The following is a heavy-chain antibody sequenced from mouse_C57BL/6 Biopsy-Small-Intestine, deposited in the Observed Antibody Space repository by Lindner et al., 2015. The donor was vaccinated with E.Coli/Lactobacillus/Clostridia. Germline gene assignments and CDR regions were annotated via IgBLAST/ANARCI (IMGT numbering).Heavy chain of an antibody. V-gene: IGHV1-4*01. CDR3: ARVVGYCPTCFPRVADNWFAP. D-gene: IGHD4-1*02. J-gene: IGHJ4*01. CDR2: ITTNNGNT. Sequence: SVKVSCKTSGYTFTNYDIGWVRQAPGQGLEWMGRITTNNGNTKYAQKFQGRVXMTTDTSTSTAYMELRSLRSDDTAIYYCARVVGYCPTCFPRVADNWFAPWGQGSLVTVSS. CDR1: GYTFTNYD.